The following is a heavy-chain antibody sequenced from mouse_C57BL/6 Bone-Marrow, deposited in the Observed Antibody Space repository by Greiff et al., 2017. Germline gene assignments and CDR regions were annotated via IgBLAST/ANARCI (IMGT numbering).Heavy chain of an antibody. CDR2: IDPENGDT. J-gene: IGHJ2*01. D-gene: IGHD1-1*01. Sequence: VQLQQSGAELVRPGASVKLSCTASGFNIKDDYMHWVKQRPEQGLEWIGWIDPENGDTEYASKFQGKATITADTSSNTAYLQLSSLTSEDTAVYYCATPYYGSSYGGYYFDDWGQGTTLTVSS. V-gene: IGHV14-4*01. CDR1: GFNIKDDY. CDR3: ATPYYGSSYGGYYFDD.